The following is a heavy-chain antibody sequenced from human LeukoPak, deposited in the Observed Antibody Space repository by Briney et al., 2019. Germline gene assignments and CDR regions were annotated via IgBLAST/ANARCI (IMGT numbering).Heavy chain of an antibody. J-gene: IGHJ4*02. V-gene: IGHV3-64D*09. CDR1: GFTFSYYA. CDR3: VNTGTARWLQLNY. D-gene: IGHD5-24*01. CDR2: ISSNGGST. Sequence: GGSLRLSCSASGFTFSYYAMHWVRQAPGKGLEYVSAISSNGGSTYYADSMKGRFTIPRDNSKDTLYLQMSSLRAEDTAVYYCVNTGTARWLQLNYWGQGTLVTVSS.